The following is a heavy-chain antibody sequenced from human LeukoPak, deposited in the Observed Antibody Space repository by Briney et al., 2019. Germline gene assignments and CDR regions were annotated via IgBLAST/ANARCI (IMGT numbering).Heavy chain of an antibody. CDR3: ARSGYSYALGDY. J-gene: IGHJ4*02. CDR1: GFTFSSYS. D-gene: IGHD5-18*01. CDR2: ISSSSSYI. V-gene: IGHV3-21*01. Sequence: SGGSLRLSCAASGFTFSSYSMNWVRQAPGEGLEWVSSISSSSSYIYYADSVKGRFTISRDNAKNSLYLQMNSLRAEDTAVYYCARSGYSYALGDYWGQGTLVTVSS.